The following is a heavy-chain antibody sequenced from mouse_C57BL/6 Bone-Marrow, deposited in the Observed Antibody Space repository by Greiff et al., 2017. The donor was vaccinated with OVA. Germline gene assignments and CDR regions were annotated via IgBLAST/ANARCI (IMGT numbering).Heavy chain of an antibody. V-gene: IGHV1-72*01. CDR3: ARLGTVVATDSYYFDY. CDR1: GYTFTSYW. D-gene: IGHD1-1*01. J-gene: IGHJ2*01. Sequence: VQLQQPGAELVKPGASVKLSCKASGYTFTSYWMHWVKQRPGRGLEWIGRIDPNSGGTKYNEKFKSKATLTVDKPSSTAYMQLSSLTSEDSAVYYCARLGTVVATDSYYFDYWGQGTTLTVSS. CDR2: IDPNSGGT.